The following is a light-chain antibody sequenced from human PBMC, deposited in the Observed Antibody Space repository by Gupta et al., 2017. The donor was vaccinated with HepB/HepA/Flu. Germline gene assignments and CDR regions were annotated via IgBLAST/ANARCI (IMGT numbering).Light chain of an antibody. CDR3: QQRNNRPIP. CDR1: QSIGNY. J-gene: IGKJ3*01. CDR2: DAS. V-gene: IGKV3-11*01. Sequence: EIVLTQSPATLSASPGERATITCRASQSIGNYLAWYQHKPGQAPRLLIYDASNRATGIPARFTGTGTGTEFSLTISTLETEDAAVYYCQQRNNRPIPFGPGTKVDIK.